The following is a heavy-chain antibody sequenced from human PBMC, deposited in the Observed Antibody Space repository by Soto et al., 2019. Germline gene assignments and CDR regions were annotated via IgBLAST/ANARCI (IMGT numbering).Heavy chain of an antibody. CDR2: IYSGGST. CDR1: GFTVSSNY. Sequence: PGGSLRLSCAASGFTVSSNYMSWVRQAPGKGLEWVSVIYSGGSTYYADSVKGRFTISRDNSKNTLYLQMNSLRAEDTAVYYCASSGSSGSYRNWFDPWGQGTLVTVSS. J-gene: IGHJ5*02. CDR3: ASSGSSGSYRNWFDP. D-gene: IGHD1-26*01. V-gene: IGHV3-53*01.